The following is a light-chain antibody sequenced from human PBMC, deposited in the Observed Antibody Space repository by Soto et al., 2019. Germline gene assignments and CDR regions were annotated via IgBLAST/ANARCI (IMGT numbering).Light chain of an antibody. CDR1: NIGSKS. J-gene: IGLJ1*01. CDR2: YDS. V-gene: IGLV3-21*04. CDR3: QVWDSSSDPRGV. Sequence: VLTQPPSVSGAPGKTARITCGGTNIGSKSVHWYQQKPGHAPVLVIYYDSDRPSGIHERFSGSNSGNTATMTISRVDAGDEADYYCQVWDSSSDPRGVFGTGTKVTVL.